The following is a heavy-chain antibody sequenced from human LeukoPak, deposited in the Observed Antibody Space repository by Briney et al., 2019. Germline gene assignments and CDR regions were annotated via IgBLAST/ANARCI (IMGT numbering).Heavy chain of an antibody. V-gene: IGHV3-30-3*02. Sequence: GGSLRLSCAASGFTFSSYGMHWVRQAPGKGLEWVAVISYDGGNKYYADSVKGRFTISRDNSKNTLYLQMNSLRAEDTAVYYCAKRITIFGVVSPDDAFDIWGQGTMVTVSS. CDR3: AKRITIFGVVSPDDAFDI. CDR1: GFTFSSYG. CDR2: ISYDGGNK. J-gene: IGHJ3*02. D-gene: IGHD3-3*01.